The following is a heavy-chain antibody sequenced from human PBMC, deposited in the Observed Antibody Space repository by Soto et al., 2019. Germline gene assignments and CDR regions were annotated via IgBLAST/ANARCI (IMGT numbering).Heavy chain of an antibody. Sequence: EEQLVESGGGLVKPGGSLRLSCAASGFTFSNAWMSWVRQAPGKWLEWVARIKTKTDVGPTDYSAPVKDRFTISRDDSKNTVYLQMNSLKTEYTAVYYWATASSGFAWYFDLWGRGTRFIVSS. CDR3: ATASSGFAWYFDL. CDR1: GFTFSNAW. D-gene: IGHD5-12*01. CDR2: IKTKTDVGPT. J-gene: IGHJ2*01. V-gene: IGHV3-15*01.